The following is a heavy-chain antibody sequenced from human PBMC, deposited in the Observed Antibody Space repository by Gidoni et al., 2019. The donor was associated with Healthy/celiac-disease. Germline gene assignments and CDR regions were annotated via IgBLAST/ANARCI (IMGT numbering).Heavy chain of an antibody. CDR2: INHSGST. V-gene: IGHV4-34*01. CDR3: ARGLTVVVARWFDP. CDR1: GGSLSGYY. D-gene: IGHD2-15*01. J-gene: IGHJ5*02. Sequence: QVQLQQWGAGLLKPSATRSLTCAVDGGSLSGYYCSWIRQPPGKGLELIGEINHSGSTNYNPSLKSRVTISVDTSKNQFSLKLSSVTAADTAVYYCARGLTVVVARWFDPWGQGTLVTVSS.